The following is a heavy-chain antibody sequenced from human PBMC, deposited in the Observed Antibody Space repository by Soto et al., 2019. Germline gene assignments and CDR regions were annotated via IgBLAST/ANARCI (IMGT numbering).Heavy chain of an antibody. Sequence: LSLTCTVSGGSLNTYYWSWIRQPPGKGLEWIGYIYYNGNTKYNPSLKSRVTISVDTSKNQFSLKLSSVTAADTAVYYYARRARDRICGGDCYAYFDYWGQGTQVTVSS. D-gene: IGHD2-21*02. J-gene: IGHJ4*02. CDR2: IYYNGNT. CDR1: GGSLNTYY. V-gene: IGHV4-59*08. CDR3: ARRARDRICGGDCYAYFDY.